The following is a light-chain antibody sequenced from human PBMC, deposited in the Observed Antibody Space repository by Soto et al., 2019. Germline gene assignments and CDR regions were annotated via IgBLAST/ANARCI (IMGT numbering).Light chain of an antibody. CDR2: DNN. Sequence: QSVLTQPPSVSAAPGQKVTISCSGSSSNIGNNYVSWYQQLPGTAPKLLIYDNNNRPSGIPDRFSGSKSGTSATLGITGLQTGDEAHYYCATWDSSLTAAVFGGGTQLTVL. CDR3: ATWDSSLTAAV. J-gene: IGLJ7*01. CDR1: SSNIGNNY. V-gene: IGLV1-51*01.